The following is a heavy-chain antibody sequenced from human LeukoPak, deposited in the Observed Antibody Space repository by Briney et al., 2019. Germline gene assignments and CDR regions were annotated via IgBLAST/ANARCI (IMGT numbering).Heavy chain of an antibody. J-gene: IGHJ4*02. CDR1: GGSISSGDYY. CDR3: ARDREDDGGFTIFGVVIDY. V-gene: IGHV4-30-4*01. CDR2: IYYSGST. Sequence: SETLSLTCTVSGGSISSGDYYRSWIRQPPGKGLEWIGYIYYSGSTYYNPSLKSRVTISVDTSKNQFSLKLSSVTAADTAVYYCARDREDDGGFTIFGVVIDYWGQGTLVTVSS. D-gene: IGHD3-3*01.